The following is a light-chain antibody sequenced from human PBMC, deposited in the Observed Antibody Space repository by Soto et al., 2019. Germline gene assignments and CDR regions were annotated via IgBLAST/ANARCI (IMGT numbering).Light chain of an antibody. J-gene: IGKJ1*01. CDR2: GAS. Sequence: EIVMTQSPATLSVSPWERATLSCRASQSVSSNLAWYQHNPGQAPRLLINGASTRAIGIPARFSGSGSGTEFTLTISSLQSEDSAVYYCQQYNTWPRTFGQGPRWIS. CDR3: QQYNTWPRT. V-gene: IGKV3-15*01. CDR1: QSVSSN.